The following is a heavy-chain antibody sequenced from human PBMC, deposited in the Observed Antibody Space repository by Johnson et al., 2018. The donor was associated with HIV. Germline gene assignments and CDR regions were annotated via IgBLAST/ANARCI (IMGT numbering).Heavy chain of an antibody. Sequence: QVQLVESGGGVVQPGRSLRLSCAASGFTFSSYGMHWVRQAPGKGLEWVAVISYYGSNKYYADSAKGRFTISRDNSKNTLYLQMSSLRAEDTAVYYCAKDMRPVRGWGGGSYRGVSDAFDIWGQGTMVT. CDR3: AKDMRPVRGWGGGSYRGVSDAFDI. CDR2: ISYYGSNK. V-gene: IGHV3-30*18. J-gene: IGHJ3*02. D-gene: IGHD1-26*01. CDR1: GFTFSSYG.